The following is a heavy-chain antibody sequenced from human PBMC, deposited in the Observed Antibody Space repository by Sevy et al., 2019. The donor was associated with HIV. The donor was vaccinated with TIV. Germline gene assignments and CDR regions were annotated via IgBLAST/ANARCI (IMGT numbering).Heavy chain of an antibody. CDR2: ISGSGGTT. CDR1: GFIFSNYA. Sequence: GGSLRLSCATSGFIFSNYAMSWVRQAPGKGLEWVSDISGSGGTTYYADAGRGRFTIARDNSKNTIYLKMESLRAEDKAVDYYAKLQSGDWSRTSCREYYFDSWGQGTLVTVSS. J-gene: IGHJ4*02. D-gene: IGHD2-2*01. V-gene: IGHV3-23*01. CDR3: AKLQSGDWSRTSCREYYFDS.